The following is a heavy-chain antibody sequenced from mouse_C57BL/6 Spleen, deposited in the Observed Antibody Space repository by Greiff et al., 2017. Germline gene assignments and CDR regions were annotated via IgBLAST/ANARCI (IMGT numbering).Heavy chain of an antibody. D-gene: IGHD3-2*02. CDR3: ARSRTAQDPYYFDY. V-gene: IGHV1-52*01. CDR2: INPSDSET. J-gene: IGHJ2*01. CDR1: GYTFTSYW. Sequence: QVQLKQPGAELVRPGSSVKLSCKASGYTFTSYWMHWVKQRPIQGLEWIGNINPSDSETHYNQKFKDKATLTVDKSSSTAYMQLSSLTSEDSAVYYCARSRTAQDPYYFDYWGQGTTLTVSS.